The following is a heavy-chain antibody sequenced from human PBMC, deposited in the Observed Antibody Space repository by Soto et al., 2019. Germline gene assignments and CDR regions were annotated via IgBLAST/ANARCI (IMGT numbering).Heavy chain of an antibody. D-gene: IGHD3-3*01. J-gene: IGHJ5*02. V-gene: IGHV4-4*07. Sequence: QVLLQESGPGVVKPSETLSLNCTVSGVSVSSSSWCWFRQPAGKGLEWLGRVFSSEGATYNPSLKSRVTMSMHQAENQISLKLDSVTAADAAVYYCARDGVAAGASWGQGTRVTVST. CDR3: ARDGVAAGAS. CDR1: GVSVSSSS. CDR2: VFSSEGA.